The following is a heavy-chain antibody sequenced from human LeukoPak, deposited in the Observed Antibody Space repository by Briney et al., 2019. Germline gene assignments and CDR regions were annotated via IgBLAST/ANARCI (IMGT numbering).Heavy chain of an antibody. D-gene: IGHD2-2*01. CDR3: ARRSAVVVPAAVDLDC. V-gene: IGHV3-23*01. J-gene: IGHJ4*02. Sequence: GGSLRLSCAASGFIFSNYALNWVRQAPGKGLEWVSTISGDAKNTYYADSVKGRFTISRDNSKNTLSLHMNSLRAEDTAVYYCARRSAVVVPAAVDLDCWGQGTLLTVSS. CDR1: GFIFSNYA. CDR2: ISGDAKNT.